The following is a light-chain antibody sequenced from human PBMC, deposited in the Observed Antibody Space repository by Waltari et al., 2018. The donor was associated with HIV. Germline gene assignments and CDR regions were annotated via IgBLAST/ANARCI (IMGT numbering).Light chain of an antibody. Sequence: DIVMTQTPLSLLVTLGQPASISCRSSQSLAHSDGNTYLSWLHQRPGHPPRLLIYNISKRFSGVPDRFSGSGAGTDFTLQISRVEREDVGIYYCIQATRSWTFGQGTKVEV. V-gene: IGKV2-24*01. J-gene: IGKJ1*01. CDR1: QSLAHSDGNTY. CDR2: NIS. CDR3: IQATRSWT.